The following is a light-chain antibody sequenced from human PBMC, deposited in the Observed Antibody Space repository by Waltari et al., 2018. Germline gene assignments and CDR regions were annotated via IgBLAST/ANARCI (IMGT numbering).Light chain of an antibody. CDR2: GKN. J-gene: IGLJ3*02. CDR3: NSRDSSGNHLGV. Sequence: SSELTQDPAVSVALGQTVRITCQGDSLRSYYASWYQQKPGQAPVLVIYGKNNRPSGIPDRFSGSSSGNTASLTITGAQAEDEADYYCNSRDSSGNHLGVFGGGTKQTVL. V-gene: IGLV3-19*01. CDR1: SLRSYY.